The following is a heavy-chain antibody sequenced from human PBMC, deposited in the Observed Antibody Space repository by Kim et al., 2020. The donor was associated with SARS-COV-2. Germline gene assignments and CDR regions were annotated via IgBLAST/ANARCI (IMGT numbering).Heavy chain of an antibody. CDR2: ISYDEKNK. CDR3: ARVEHYHSPYYYGMDL. CDR1: GFTFNNYG. D-gene: IGHD1-26*01. V-gene: IGHV3-30*03. J-gene: IGHJ6*02. Sequence: GGSLRLSCAASGFTFNNYGMHWVRQAPGKGLEWVAGISYDEKNKYYVDSVKGRFTISRDNSKNTVYLQMNSLRAEDTDVYYCARVEHYHSPYYYGMDLWGQETTVTVSS.